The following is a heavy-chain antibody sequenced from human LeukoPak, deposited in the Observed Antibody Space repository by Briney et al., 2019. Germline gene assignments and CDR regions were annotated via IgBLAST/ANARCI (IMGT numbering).Heavy chain of an antibody. J-gene: IGHJ4*02. CDR2: IYYSGST. V-gene: IGHV4-39*01. CDR1: GGSISRSGYY. Sequence: SETLSLTCTVSGGSISRSGYYWGWIRQPPGKGPESIGNIYYSGSTYYNPSLTSRVTISVDTSKNQFSLKLSSVTAADTAVYYCARLDSYSHLDYWGRGTLVTVSS. D-gene: IGHD5-24*01. CDR3: ARLDSYSHLDY.